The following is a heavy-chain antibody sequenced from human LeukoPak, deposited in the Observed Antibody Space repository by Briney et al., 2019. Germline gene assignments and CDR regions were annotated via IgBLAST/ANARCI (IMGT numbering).Heavy chain of an antibody. Sequence: PGGSLRLSCAASGFTFSSYWMHWVRQAPGKGLVWVSRINSDGSSTSYADSVKGRFTISRDNAKNTLYLQMNSLRAEDTAVYYCARDQESRGYSYGYPFRYYYYYGMDVWGQGTTVTVSS. V-gene: IGHV3-74*01. CDR2: INSDGSST. CDR3: ARDQESRGYSYGYPFRYYYYYGMDV. CDR1: GFTFSSYW. D-gene: IGHD5-18*01. J-gene: IGHJ6*02.